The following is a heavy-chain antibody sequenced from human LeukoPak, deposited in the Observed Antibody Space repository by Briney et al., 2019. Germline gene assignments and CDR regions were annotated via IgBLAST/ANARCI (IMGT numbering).Heavy chain of an antibody. Sequence: GGSLRLSCAASDFTFRTYSMIWARQTPGTGLEWISYISSGGGVTHYAESVKGRFSISRDNAKNSLFLQMNRLKDEDTAFYYCARVGVGDWGSVWDHWGQGVRVTVSS. D-gene: IGHD3-16*01. CDR1: DFTFRTYS. CDR2: ISSGGGVT. J-gene: IGHJ4*02. V-gene: IGHV3-48*02. CDR3: ARVGVGDWGSVWDH.